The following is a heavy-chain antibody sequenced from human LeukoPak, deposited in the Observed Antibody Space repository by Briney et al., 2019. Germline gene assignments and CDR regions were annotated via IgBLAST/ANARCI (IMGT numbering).Heavy chain of an antibody. CDR3: ARARMGAPYYYYGMDV. CDR1: GGTFSSYP. Sequence: SVKVSCKASGGTFSSYPISWVRQAPGQGLEWMGGIIPIFGTANYAQKFQGRVTITADESTSTAYMELSSLRSEDTAVYYCARARMGAPYYYYGMDVWGQGTTVTVSS. D-gene: IGHD3-16*01. J-gene: IGHJ6*02. CDR2: IIPIFGTA. V-gene: IGHV1-69*13.